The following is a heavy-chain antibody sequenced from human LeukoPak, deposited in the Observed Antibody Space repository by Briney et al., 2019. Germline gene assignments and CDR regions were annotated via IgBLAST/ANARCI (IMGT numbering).Heavy chain of an antibody. Sequence: ASVKVSCKASGYTFTGYYMHWVRQAPGQGLEWMGWINPNSGGTNYAQKFQGRVTMTRDTSISPAYMELSRLRSDDAAVYYCARVPGDDYYFDYWGQGTLVTVSS. CDR3: ARVPGDDYYFDY. D-gene: IGHD7-27*01. CDR2: INPNSGGT. J-gene: IGHJ4*02. V-gene: IGHV1-2*02. CDR1: GYTFTGYY.